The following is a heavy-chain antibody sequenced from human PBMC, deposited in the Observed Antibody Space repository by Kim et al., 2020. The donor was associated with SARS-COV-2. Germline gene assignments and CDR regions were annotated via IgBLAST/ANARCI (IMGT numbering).Heavy chain of an antibody. D-gene: IGHD5-12*01. CDR3: ARQTGRDGYNYY. CDR1: GGSISSSSYY. J-gene: IGHJ4*02. CDR2: IYYSGST. V-gene: IGHV4-39*01. Sequence: SETLSLTCTVSGGSISSSSYYWGWIRQPPGKGLEWIGSIYYSGSTYYNPSLKSRVTISVDTSKNQFSLKLSSVTAADTAVYYCARQTGRDGYNYYWGQGTLVTVSS.